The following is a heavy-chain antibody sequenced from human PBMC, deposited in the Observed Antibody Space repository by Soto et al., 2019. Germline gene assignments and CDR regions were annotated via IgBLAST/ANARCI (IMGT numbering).Heavy chain of an antibody. V-gene: IGHV3-48*03. CDR2: ITGTGSTI. J-gene: IGHJ4*02. CDR1: GFPFSTSE. D-gene: IGHD6-25*01. CDR3: AREEQRGCFKHKHFAY. Sequence: EAQLVESGGGLVQPGGSLRLSCAASGFPFSTSEMNWVRQAPGKGLEWVAYITGTGSTIYYADSVKGRFTISRDNANNSLYLQINSLRVDDTATYYCAREEQRGCFKHKHFAYWGQGALVTVSS.